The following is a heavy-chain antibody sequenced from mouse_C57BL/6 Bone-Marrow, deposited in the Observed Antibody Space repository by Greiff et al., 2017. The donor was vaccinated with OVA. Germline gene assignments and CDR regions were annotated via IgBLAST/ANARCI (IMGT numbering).Heavy chain of an antibody. D-gene: IGHD2-5*01. J-gene: IGHJ4*01. Sequence: EVQRVESGGGLVQPGRSLRLSCATSGFTFSDFYMEWVRQAPGKGLEWIAASRNKANDYTTEYSASVKGRFIVSRYTSQSILYLQMNALRAEDTAIYYCARDVYSNYVEGAMDYWGQGTSVTVSS. CDR3: ARDVYSNYVEGAMDY. V-gene: IGHV7-1*01. CDR2: SRNKANDYTT. CDR1: GFTFSDFY.